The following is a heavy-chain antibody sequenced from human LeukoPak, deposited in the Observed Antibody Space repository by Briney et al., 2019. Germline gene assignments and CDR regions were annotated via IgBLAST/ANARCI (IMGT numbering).Heavy chain of an antibody. J-gene: IGHJ4*02. CDR1: GFTFSNYA. V-gene: IGHV3-23*01. CDR2: ISGSAGGT. CDR3: AKDWYAGYCISTTCYTGFDY. D-gene: IGHD2-2*02. Sequence: TGGSLRLSCAASGFTFSNYAMSWVRQAPGKGLEWVSAISGSAGGTYYADSVKGRFTISRDNSKNTPYLQMNSLRAEDTAVYYCAKDWYAGYCISTTCYTGFDYWGQGTLVTVSS.